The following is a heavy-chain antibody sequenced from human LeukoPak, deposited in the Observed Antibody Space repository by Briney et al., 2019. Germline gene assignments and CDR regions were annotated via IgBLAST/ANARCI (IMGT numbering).Heavy chain of an antibody. Sequence: GRSLRLSCAASGFTFGGYAMHWVRQAPGKGLEWVAVISYDGSNKYYADSVKGRFAISRDNSEKTLYLQMNSLRGDDTAVYYCAREVSWNYFDYWGQGILVTVSS. CDR1: GFTFGGYA. J-gene: IGHJ4*02. V-gene: IGHV3-30*09. D-gene: IGHD6-13*01. CDR2: ISYDGSNK. CDR3: AREVSWNYFDY.